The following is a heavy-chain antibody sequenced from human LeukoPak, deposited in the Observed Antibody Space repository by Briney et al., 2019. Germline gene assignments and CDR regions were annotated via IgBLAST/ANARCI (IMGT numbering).Heavy chain of an antibody. CDR3: AREIILTAAHGYFDL. J-gene: IGHJ2*01. D-gene: IGHD2-2*01. Sequence: GGSLRLSCAASGFTFSSFSMNWVRQAPGKGLEWVSSISAGGGYKYYAASVKGRFTISRDNAKNSLYLQMNSLRVEDTAVYYCAREIILTAAHGYFDLWGRGTLVTVSS. CDR1: GFTFSSFS. CDR2: ISAGGGYK. V-gene: IGHV3-21*01.